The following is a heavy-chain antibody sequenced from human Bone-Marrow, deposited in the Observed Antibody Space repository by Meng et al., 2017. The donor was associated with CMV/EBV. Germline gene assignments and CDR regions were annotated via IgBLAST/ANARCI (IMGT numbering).Heavy chain of an antibody. V-gene: IGHV1-2*02. CDR1: GYTFPGYY. J-gene: IGHJ3*02. CDR3: ARGRYSYGYGAFDI. Sequence: ASVKVSCKASGYTFPGYYMHWVRQAPGQGLEWMGWINPNSGGTNYAQKFQGRVTMTRDTSISTAYMELSRLRSDDTAVYYCARGRYSYGYGAFDIWGQGTMVTVSS. D-gene: IGHD5-18*01. CDR2: INPNSGGT.